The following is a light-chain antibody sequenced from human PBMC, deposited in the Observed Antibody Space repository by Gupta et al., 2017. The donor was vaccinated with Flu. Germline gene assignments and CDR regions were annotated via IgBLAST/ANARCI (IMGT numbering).Light chain of an antibody. CDR1: TSNIGNNY. V-gene: IGLV1-47*01. Sequence: HSVLTQTPSVSETPGQRVTISCSGRTSNIGNNYIYWYQQFSGTAPKLLIYRNYQRPSGVPDRFSGSKSGTSGSLAISGLRSGDEADYYCAVWDDNLKGLVFGGGTKVTVL. CDR3: AVWDDNLKGLV. J-gene: IGLJ2*01. CDR2: RNY.